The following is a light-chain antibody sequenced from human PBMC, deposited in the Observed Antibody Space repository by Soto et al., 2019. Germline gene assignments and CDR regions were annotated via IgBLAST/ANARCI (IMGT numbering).Light chain of an antibody. CDR2: EAS. Sequence: EIVLTQSPGTLSLSPGERATLSCRASQSVSSSYLAWYQQKPGQAPRLLIYEASSRATDIPDRFSGAGSGGAFTLTISRLEPEDFAVYYCQQYGSSGTFGQGTKVDIK. CDR1: QSVSSSY. J-gene: IGKJ1*01. CDR3: QQYGSSGT. V-gene: IGKV3-20*01.